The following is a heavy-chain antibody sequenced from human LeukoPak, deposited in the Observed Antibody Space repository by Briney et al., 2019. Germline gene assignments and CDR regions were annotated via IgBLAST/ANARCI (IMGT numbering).Heavy chain of an antibody. D-gene: IGHD1-26*01. CDR3: ARGREPASHLDY. CDR1: GGTFSSYA. Sequence: GASAKVSCKASGGTFSSYAISWVRQAPGQGLEWMGRIIPILGIANYAQKFQGRVTITADKSTSTAYMELSSLRSEDTAVYYCARGREPASHLDYWGQGTLVTVSS. J-gene: IGHJ4*02. CDR2: IIPILGIA. V-gene: IGHV1-69*04.